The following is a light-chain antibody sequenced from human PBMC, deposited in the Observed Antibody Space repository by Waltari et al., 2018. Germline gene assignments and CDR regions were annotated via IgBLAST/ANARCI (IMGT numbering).Light chain of an antibody. Sequence: QSALTQPPSASGSPGQSVTISCTGTSSDVGGYHYVSWYQHHPGKAPKFMIYEVSKRPSWVPDRFSVAKSGNTASLTVSGLQAEDEADYYCSSYAGSNTWVFGGGTKLTVL. CDR3: SSYAGSNTWV. J-gene: IGLJ3*02. CDR2: EVS. V-gene: IGLV2-8*01. CDR1: SSDVGGYHY.